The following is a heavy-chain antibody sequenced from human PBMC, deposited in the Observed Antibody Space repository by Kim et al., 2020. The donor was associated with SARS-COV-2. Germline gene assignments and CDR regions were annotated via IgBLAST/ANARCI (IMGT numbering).Heavy chain of an antibody. Sequence: SETLSLTCGVYGGSLSGYYWSWIRQPPGKGLEWIGEINHSGSTNYNPSLKSRVTISVDTSKNQFSLKLSSVTAADTAVYYCARGRDYLFDPWGQGTLVTV. J-gene: IGHJ5*02. V-gene: IGHV4-34*01. CDR3: ARGRDYLFDP. CDR1: GGSLSGYY. CDR2: INHSGST.